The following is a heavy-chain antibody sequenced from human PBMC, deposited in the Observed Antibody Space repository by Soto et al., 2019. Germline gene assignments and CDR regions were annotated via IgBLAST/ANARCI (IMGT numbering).Heavy chain of an antibody. CDR1: DGSISGGVYD. V-gene: IGHV4-30-4*01. CDR3: AREIIPLTTDWYFDL. J-gene: IGHJ2*01. D-gene: IGHD4-17*01. CDR2: IFDSGST. Sequence: PSQALSVTCAVSDGSISGGVYDWRGIHQRPGKGLEWIGYIFDSGSTYYNPSLKSRVTISVDTSKNQFSLRLSSVTAADTAVYYCAREIIPLTTDWYFDLWGRGTLVTVSS.